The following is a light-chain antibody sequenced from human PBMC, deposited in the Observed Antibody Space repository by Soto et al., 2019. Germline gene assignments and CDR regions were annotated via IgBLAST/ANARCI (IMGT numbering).Light chain of an antibody. CDR2: DVS. Sequence: QSVLTQPASVSGSPGQSITISCTGTSSDVGGYNYVSWYQQHPGKAPKLMIHDVSDRPSGVSNRFSGSKSGNTASLIISGLQAEDEADYYCTSYTSRSTYVFGPGTKVTVL. J-gene: IGLJ1*01. CDR1: SSDVGGYNY. V-gene: IGLV2-14*01. CDR3: TSYTSRSTYV.